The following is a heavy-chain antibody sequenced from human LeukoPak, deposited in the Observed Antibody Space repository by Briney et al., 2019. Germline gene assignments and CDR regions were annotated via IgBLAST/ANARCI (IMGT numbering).Heavy chain of an antibody. CDR1: GYTFTSYG. J-gene: IGHJ4*02. V-gene: IGHV1-18*01. CDR2: ISAYNGNT. CDR3: ARDLRIPIFGVVTGGGY. D-gene: IGHD3-3*01. Sequence: ASVKVSCKASGYTFTSYGISWVRQAPGQGLEWMGWISAYNGNTNYAQKLQGRVTMTTDTSTSTAYMELRSLRSDDTAVYYCARDLRIPIFGVVTGGGYWGQGTLVTVSS.